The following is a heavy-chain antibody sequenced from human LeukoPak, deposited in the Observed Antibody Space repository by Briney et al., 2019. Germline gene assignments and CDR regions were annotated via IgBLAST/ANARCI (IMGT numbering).Heavy chain of an antibody. J-gene: IGHJ6*03. CDR3: ARDIEEPLAAAGTLNYYYYMDV. CDR1: SDSLSSSSYY. V-gene: IGHV4-61*02. CDR2: IYTSGST. D-gene: IGHD6-13*01. Sequence: SETLSLTCTVSSDSLSSSSYYWSWIRQPAGKGLEWIGRIYTSGSTNYNPSLKSRVTMSVDTSKNQSSLKLSSVTAADTAVYYCARDIEEPLAAAGTLNYYYYMDVWGKGTTVTISS.